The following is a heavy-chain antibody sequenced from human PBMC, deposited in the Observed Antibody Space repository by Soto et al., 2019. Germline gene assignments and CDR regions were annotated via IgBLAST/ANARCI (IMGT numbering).Heavy chain of an antibody. CDR1: GGSISSGGYY. D-gene: IGHD3-22*01. J-gene: IGHJ5*02. V-gene: IGHV4-31*03. CDR2: INHSGST. Sequence: SETLSLTCTVSGGSISSGGYYWSWIRQHPRKGLEWIGEINHSGSTNYNPSLKSRVTISVDTSKNQFSLKLSSVTAADTAVYYCARKMPTMIVVVIQNWFDPWGQGTLVTVSS. CDR3: ARKMPTMIVVVIQNWFDP.